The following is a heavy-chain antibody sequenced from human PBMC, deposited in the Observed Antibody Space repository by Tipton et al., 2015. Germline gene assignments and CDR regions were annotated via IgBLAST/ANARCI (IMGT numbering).Heavy chain of an antibody. CDR1: GGSINSHY. J-gene: IGHJ4*02. V-gene: IGHV4-59*11. Sequence: TLSLTCTVSGGSINSHYWSWIRQPPGKGLEWIGYIYYSGNINYNPSLKSRVTISVDTSKTQFSLKMSSVTASDTAVYYCARARGRHGGLFDSWGQGILVTVSS. CDR3: ARARGRHGGLFDS. CDR2: IYYSGNI. D-gene: IGHD4-23*01.